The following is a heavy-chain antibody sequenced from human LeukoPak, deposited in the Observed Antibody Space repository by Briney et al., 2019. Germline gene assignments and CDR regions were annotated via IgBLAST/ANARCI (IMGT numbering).Heavy chain of an antibody. CDR1: GFTFSSYG. J-gene: IGHJ3*02. Sequence: GGSLRLSCAASGFTFSSYGMHWGRQAPGKGLEWVAVISYDGSNKYYADSVKGRFTISRDNSKNTLYLQMNSLRAEDTAVYYCAKGAFYGLNAFDIWGQGTMVTVSS. V-gene: IGHV3-30*18. CDR3: AKGAFYGLNAFDI. D-gene: IGHD2/OR15-2a*01. CDR2: ISYDGSNK.